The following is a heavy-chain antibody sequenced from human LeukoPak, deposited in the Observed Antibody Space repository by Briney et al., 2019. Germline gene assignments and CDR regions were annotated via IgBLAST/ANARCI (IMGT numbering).Heavy chain of an antibody. CDR2: INNDGSDT. CDR3: ARNNWGVDY. J-gene: IGHJ4*02. Sequence: GGSLRLSCAASGFTFRNHWMHWVRQAPGKGLVWVARINNDGSDTSHADSVEGRFTISRDNAKDTLYLQMNSLRVEDTAVYYCARNNWGVDYWGQGTLVAVSS. V-gene: IGHV3-74*01. CDR1: GFTFRNHW. D-gene: IGHD7-27*01.